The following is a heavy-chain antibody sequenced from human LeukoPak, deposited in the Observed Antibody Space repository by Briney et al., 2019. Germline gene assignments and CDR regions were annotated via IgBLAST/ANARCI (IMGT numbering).Heavy chain of an antibody. D-gene: IGHD1-26*01. CDR2: ISYDGSNK. J-gene: IGHJ4*02. Sequence: GGSLRPSCAASGFTFSSYAMHWVRQAPGKGLEWVAVISYDGSNKYYADSVKGRFTISRDNSKNTLYLQMNSLRAEDTAVYYCARVVGGSYWPLIDYWGQGTLVTVSS. CDR3: ARVVGGSYWPLIDY. CDR1: GFTFSSYA. V-gene: IGHV3-30-3*01.